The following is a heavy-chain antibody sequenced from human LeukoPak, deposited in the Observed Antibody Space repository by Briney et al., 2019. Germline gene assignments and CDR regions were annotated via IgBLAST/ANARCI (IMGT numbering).Heavy chain of an antibody. CDR1: GFTFSSYS. V-gene: IGHV3-21*01. CDR2: ISSSSSYI. Sequence: PGGSLRLSCSASGFTFSSYSMNWVRQAPGKGLGWVSSISSSSSYIYYADSVKGRFTISRDNAKNSLYLQMNSLRAEDTAVYYCARSVPADAFDIWGQGTMVTVSS. D-gene: IGHD2-2*01. CDR3: ARSVPADAFDI. J-gene: IGHJ3*02.